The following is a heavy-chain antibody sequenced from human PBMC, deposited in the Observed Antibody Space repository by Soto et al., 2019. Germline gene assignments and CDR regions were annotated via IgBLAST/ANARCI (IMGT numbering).Heavy chain of an antibody. CDR2: INPATGAA. Sequence: QLHLVQSGAVVKKPGASVTVSCSASGYPVTAYYMHWVRQAPGRGLEWMGGINPATGAAKYTQTCQGRGTRPRDTPTRTVGRELRGPTSEDTAGVDWARGGGVGVAGSAAGDRWGQGTGVTVSS. CDR1: GYPVTAYY. D-gene: IGHD1-26*01. J-gene: IGHJ3*02. V-gene: IGHV1-2*02. CDR3: ARGGGVGVAGSAAGDR.